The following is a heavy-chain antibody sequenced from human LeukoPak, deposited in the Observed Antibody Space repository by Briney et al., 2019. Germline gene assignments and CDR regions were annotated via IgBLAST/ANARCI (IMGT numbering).Heavy chain of an antibody. V-gene: IGHV4-59*01. CDR2: FYYSGST. CDR1: GDSISYYY. CDR3: ARFYNGDWFDP. J-gene: IGHJ5*02. D-gene: IGHD2-8*01. Sequence: SETLSLTCSVSGDSISYYYWSWIRQPPGNGLEWIGYFYYSGSTNYNPSLKSRVTISVDTSKNQFSLQLSSVTAADTAVYYCARFYNGDWFDPWGQGTRVTVSS.